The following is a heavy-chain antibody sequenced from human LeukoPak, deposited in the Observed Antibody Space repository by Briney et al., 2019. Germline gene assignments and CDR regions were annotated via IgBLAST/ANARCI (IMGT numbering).Heavy chain of an antibody. J-gene: IGHJ4*02. Sequence: GGSLRLSCAASGFTFSSYAMSWVRQAPGKGLEWVSAISGSGGSTYYADSVKGRFTISRDNSKNTMCLQMNSLRAEDTAVYYCAKFLPTHIVVANYYFDYWGQGTLVTVSS. CDR3: AKFLPTHIVVANYYFDY. CDR1: GFTFSSYA. CDR2: ISGSGGST. D-gene: IGHD2-21*01. V-gene: IGHV3-23*01.